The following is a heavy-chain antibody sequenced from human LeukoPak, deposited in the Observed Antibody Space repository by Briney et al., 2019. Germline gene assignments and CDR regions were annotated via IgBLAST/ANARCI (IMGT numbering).Heavy chain of an antibody. CDR1: GFTFSDYY. CDR3: ARGYNGMDV. D-gene: IGHD1-14*01. Sequence: GRSLRLFCAASGFTFSDYYMICIRQAPGKVLEWVSYISSSGSTIYYADSVKGRFTISRDNAKNSLYLQMDSLRAKDTAVYYCARGYNGMDVWGQGTTVTVSS. CDR2: ISSSGSTI. J-gene: IGHJ6*02. V-gene: IGHV3-11*01.